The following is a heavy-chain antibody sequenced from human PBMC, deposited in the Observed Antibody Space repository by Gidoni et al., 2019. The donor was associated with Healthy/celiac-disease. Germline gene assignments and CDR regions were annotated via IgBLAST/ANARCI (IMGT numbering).Heavy chain of an antibody. V-gene: IGHV4-4*02. CDR2: IYHSGST. D-gene: IGHD3-3*01. J-gene: IGHJ4*02. Sequence: QVQLQESGPGLFKPSVTLSLTCAVSGGSLSSSNWWSWVRQPPVKGLEWLGEIYHSGSTNYNPSLKSRVTISVDKSKNQFSLKLSSVTAADTAVYYCARDQDVGLRSEGYFDYWGQGTLVTVSS. CDR3: ARDQDVGLRSEGYFDY. CDR1: GGSLSSSNW.